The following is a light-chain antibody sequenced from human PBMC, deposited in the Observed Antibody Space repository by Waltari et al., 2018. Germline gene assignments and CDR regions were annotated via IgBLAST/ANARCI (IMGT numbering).Light chain of an antibody. CDR1: QSVSSN. CDR3: QQYNHWPPIT. V-gene: IGKV3-15*01. J-gene: IGKJ5*01. CDR2: EAS. Sequence: ELVMTQSPDTLSVSLGVRATFPCRASQSVSSNLAWYQQKPGQAPRLLIYEASTRATSIPARFRGSGSGTDFTLTISSLQSEDSAVYYCQQYNHWPPITFGQGTRLEIK.